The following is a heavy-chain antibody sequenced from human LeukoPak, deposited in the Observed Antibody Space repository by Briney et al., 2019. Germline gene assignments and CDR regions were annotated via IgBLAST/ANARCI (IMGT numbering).Heavy chain of an antibody. D-gene: IGHD3-22*01. J-gene: IGHJ4*02. CDR3: AKVGRYYYDSSGYFDY. CDR1: GFTFSSYG. V-gene: IGHV3-30*18. Sequence: PVRSLRLSCAASGFTFSSYGMHWVRQAPGKGLEWVAVISYDGSNKYYADSVKGRSTISRDNSKNTLYLQMNSLRAEYTAVYYCAKVGRYYYDSSGYFDYWGQGTLVTVSS. CDR2: ISYDGSNK.